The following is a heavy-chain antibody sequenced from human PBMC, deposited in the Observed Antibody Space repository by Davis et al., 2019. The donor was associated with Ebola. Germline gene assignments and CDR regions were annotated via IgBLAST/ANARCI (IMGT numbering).Heavy chain of an antibody. CDR2: ISGSGGST. J-gene: IGHJ4*02. CDR1: GFTFSSYA. CDR3: ARDPGIRSLDY. Sequence: GESLKISCAASGFTFSSYAMSWVRQAPGKGLEWVSAISGSGGSTYYADSVKGRFTISRDNSKNTLYLQMNSLRAEDTAVYYCARDPGIRSLDYWGQGTLVTVSS. V-gene: IGHV3-23*01. D-gene: IGHD1-14*01.